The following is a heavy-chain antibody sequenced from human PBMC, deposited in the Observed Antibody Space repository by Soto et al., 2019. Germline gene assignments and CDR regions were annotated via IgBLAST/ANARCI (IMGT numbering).Heavy chain of an antibody. Sequence: SVKVSCKASGGTFSSYAISWVRQAPGQGLEWMGGIIPIFGTANYAQKFQGRVTITADESTSTAYMELSSLRSEHTAVYYCASIVAAAGHYYYGMDLWGQGTTVTVSS. CDR2: IIPIFGTA. D-gene: IGHD6-13*01. CDR3: ASIVAAAGHYYYGMDL. J-gene: IGHJ6*02. V-gene: IGHV1-69*13. CDR1: GGTFSSYA.